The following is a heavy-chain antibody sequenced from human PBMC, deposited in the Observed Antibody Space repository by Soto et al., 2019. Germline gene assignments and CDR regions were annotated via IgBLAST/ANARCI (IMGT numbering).Heavy chain of an antibody. CDR2: ISTYNGTT. D-gene: IGHD2-8*01. Sequence: ASVKVSCKASGYTFTRYGISWVRQAPVQGLEWMGWISTYNGTTNYAQKLQRRVTMTTDSSTYTANMDLSSLTSDDPAVYFCARRVGSYSYGMDDWGQGTTVTVS. CDR3: ARRVGSYSYGMDD. CDR1: GYTFTRYG. V-gene: IGHV1-18*01. J-gene: IGHJ6*02.